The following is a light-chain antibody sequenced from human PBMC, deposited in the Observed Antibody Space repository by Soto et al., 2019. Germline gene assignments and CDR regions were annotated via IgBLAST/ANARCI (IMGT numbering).Light chain of an antibody. CDR3: CSYADTFWV. Sequence: SALTQPASVSGSPGQSITISCTGTSSDVGGYKLVSWYQQYPGKAPKLIIYEDTKRPSGVSNRFSGSKSGNTASLTISGLQAEDEADYHCCSYADTFWVFGGGTKVTVL. V-gene: IGLV2-23*01. J-gene: IGLJ3*02. CDR2: EDT. CDR1: SSDVGGYKL.